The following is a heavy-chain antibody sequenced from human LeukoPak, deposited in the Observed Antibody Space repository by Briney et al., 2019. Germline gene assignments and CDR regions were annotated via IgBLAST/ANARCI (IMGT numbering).Heavy chain of an antibody. CDR1: GFTFSSYG. Sequence: GGSLRLSCAASGFTFSSYGMHWVRQAPGKGLEWVAVISYDGSNKYYADSVKGRFTISRDNSKDTVSLEMNNLRTEDTAVYYCAKDVNSYCSGDCFDNWGQGTLVTVSS. J-gene: IGHJ5*02. V-gene: IGHV3-30*18. D-gene: IGHD2-21*01. CDR3: AKDVNSYCSGDCFDN. CDR2: ISYDGSNK.